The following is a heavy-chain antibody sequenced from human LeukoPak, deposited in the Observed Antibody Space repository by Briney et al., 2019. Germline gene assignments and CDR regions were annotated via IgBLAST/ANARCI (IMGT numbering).Heavy chain of an antibody. CDR1: GGSISSGNNY. J-gene: IGHJ4*02. D-gene: IGHD4-11*01. Sequence: PSETLSLTCTVSGGSISSGNNYWAWIRQPAGRALEWIGRIYSTGSTAYNPSFTSRVTISMDTSMNQVSLTLTSVTAADTAVYYCAKEYSNSPTGDYWGQGTLVTVSS. V-gene: IGHV4-61*02. CDR2: IYSTGST. CDR3: AKEYSNSPTGDY.